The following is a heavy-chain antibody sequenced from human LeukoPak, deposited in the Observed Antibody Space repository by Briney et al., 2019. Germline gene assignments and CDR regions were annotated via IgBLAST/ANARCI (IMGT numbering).Heavy chain of an antibody. J-gene: IGHJ4*02. CDR1: GGTFSSYA. Sequence: SVKASCKASGGTFSSYAISWVRQAPGQGLEWMGRIIPILGIANYAQKFQGRVTITADKSTSTAYMELSSLRSEDTAVYYCASPRGQWLVSPFDYWGQGGLVTVSS. D-gene: IGHD6-19*01. CDR2: IIPILGIA. V-gene: IGHV1-69*04. CDR3: ASPRGQWLVSPFDY.